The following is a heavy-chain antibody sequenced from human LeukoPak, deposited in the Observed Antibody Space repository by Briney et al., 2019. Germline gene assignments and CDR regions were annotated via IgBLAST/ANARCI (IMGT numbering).Heavy chain of an antibody. Sequence: ASVKVSCKASGYTFTGYYMHWVRQAPGQGLEWMAWINPNSGGTNYAQKLQGRVTMTTDTSTSTAYMELRSLRSDDTAVYYCARDRSNYGHKQGVGYWGQGTLVTVSS. CDR2: INPNSGGT. V-gene: IGHV1-2*02. CDR3: ARDRSNYGHKQGVGY. CDR1: GYTFTGYY. J-gene: IGHJ4*02. D-gene: IGHD5-24*01.